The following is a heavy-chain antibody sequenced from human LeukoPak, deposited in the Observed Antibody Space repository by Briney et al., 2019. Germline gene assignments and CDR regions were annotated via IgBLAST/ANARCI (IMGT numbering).Heavy chain of an antibody. J-gene: IGHJ4*02. Sequence: SVKVSCKASGGTFSNYPISWVRQTPGQGLEWMGGIIPIFDTGNYAQKFQGRVTITADQSTSTAYMELRSLRSDDTAVYYCARGSHRLYDYVWGTYESKDYWGQGTLVTVSS. CDR3: ARGSHRLYDYVWGTYESKDY. CDR2: IIPIFDTG. V-gene: IGHV1-69*13. CDR1: GGTFSNYP. D-gene: IGHD3-16*01.